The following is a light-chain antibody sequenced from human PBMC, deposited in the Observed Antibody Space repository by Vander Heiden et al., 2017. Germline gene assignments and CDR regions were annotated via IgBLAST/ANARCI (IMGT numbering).Light chain of an antibody. CDR3: QQSYSTHH. J-gene: IGKJ3*01. CDR1: QSISSY. CDR2: AAS. V-gene: IGKV1-39*01. Sequence: DIQMTQSPSSLSASVGDRVTITCRASQSISSYLNWYQQKPGKAPKLLIYAASSLQSGVPSRFSGSGSGTDFTLTISRLQPEDFANYYCQQSYSTHHFGRGTKVDIK.